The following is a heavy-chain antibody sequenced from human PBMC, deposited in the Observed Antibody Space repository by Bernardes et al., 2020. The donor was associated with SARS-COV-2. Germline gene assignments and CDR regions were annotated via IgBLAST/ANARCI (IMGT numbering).Heavy chain of an antibody. V-gene: IGHV3-74*01. CDR3: ARARDPAVDYGMDV. J-gene: IGHJ6*02. D-gene: IGHD2-2*01. CDR2: INGDESIS. Sequence: GSLRLSCAASGFTFNTYYMHWVRQAPGKGLVWVSRINGDESISDYADSVKGRFTIARDNAKNTLYLLMNSLRAEDTAVYYCARARDPAVDYGMDVWGQGTTVTVSS. CDR1: GFTFNTYY.